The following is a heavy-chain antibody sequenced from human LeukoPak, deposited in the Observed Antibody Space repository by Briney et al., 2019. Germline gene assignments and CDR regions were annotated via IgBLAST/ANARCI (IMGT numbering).Heavy chain of an antibody. Sequence: PSETLSLTCAVYGGSFSGYYWSWIRQPPGKGLEWSGEINHSGSTNYNPSLKSRVTISVDTSKNQFSLKLSSVTAADTAVYYCARDRGGSDPRFAFDIWGQGTMVTVSS. CDR1: GGSFSGYY. J-gene: IGHJ3*02. CDR3: ARDRGGSDPRFAFDI. V-gene: IGHV4-34*01. CDR2: INHSGST. D-gene: IGHD3-16*01.